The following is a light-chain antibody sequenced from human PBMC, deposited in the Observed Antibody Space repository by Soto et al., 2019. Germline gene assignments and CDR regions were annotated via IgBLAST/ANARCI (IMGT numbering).Light chain of an antibody. V-gene: IGKV3-11*01. CDR2: DAS. CDR1: QSVSSY. CDR3: QQRSNWPPDGST. Sequence: EIVLTQSPATLSLSPGERATLSCRASQSVSSYLAWDQQKPGQAPRLLIYDASNKSTGIPARFRGSGAGTDFTLTISSLEPEDIAVDYCQQRSNWPPDGSTFGPGTKVDIK. J-gene: IGKJ3*01.